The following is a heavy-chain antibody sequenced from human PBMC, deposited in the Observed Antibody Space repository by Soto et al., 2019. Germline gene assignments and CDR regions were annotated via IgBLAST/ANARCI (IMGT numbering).Heavy chain of an antibody. CDR1: GGSFSGYY. Sequence: SETLSLTCAVYGGSFSGYYWSWIRQPPGKGLEWIGEINHSGSTNYNPSLKSRVTISVDTSKNQFSLKLSSVTAADTAVYYCARGLRYDLGAYYFDYWGQGTLVTVSS. CDR2: INHSGST. J-gene: IGHJ4*02. V-gene: IGHV4-34*01. CDR3: ARGLRYDLGAYYFDY. D-gene: IGHD3-3*01.